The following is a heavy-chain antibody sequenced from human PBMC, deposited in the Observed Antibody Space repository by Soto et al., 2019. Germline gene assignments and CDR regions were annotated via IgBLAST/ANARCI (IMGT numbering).Heavy chain of an antibody. CDR1: GGFITSSSYY. D-gene: IGHD6-13*01. CDR2: IYYSGST. CDR3: ASQVWYSSIEYFHE. J-gene: IGHJ1*01. Sequence: PSETLSLTCTVSGGFITSSSYYWCWIRQPPGKGLEWIGSIYYSGSTYYNPSLESRVTISVDTSKNQFSLKLSSVTAADTAVYYCASQVWYSSIEYFHEWGQGALVTVSS. V-gene: IGHV4-39*01.